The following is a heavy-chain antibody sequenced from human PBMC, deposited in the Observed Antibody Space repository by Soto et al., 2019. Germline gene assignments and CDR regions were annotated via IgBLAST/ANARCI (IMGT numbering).Heavy chain of an antibody. CDR2: ISYDGSNK. Sequence: GGSLRLSCAASGFTFSSYGMHWVRQAPGKGLEWVAVISYDGSNKYYADSVKGRFTISRDNSKNTLYLQMNSLRAEDTAVYYCAKDPAPYHYDILTGYYFESLGYCSGGSCPNYYYMDVWGKGTTVTVSS. D-gene: IGHD3-9*01. CDR3: AKDPAPYHYDILTGYYFESLGYCSGGSCPNYYYMDV. J-gene: IGHJ6*03. CDR1: GFTFSSYG. V-gene: IGHV3-30*18.